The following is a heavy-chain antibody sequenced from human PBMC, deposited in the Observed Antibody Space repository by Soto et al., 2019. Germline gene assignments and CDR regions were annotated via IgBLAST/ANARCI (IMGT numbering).Heavy chain of an antibody. CDR3: ASDLVGASDSYGLDV. CDR2: IWHDGNNK. Sequence: PRLSCAASGFTFSNYGMHWVRQAPGKGLEWVAIIWHDGNNKYYADSVRGRFIISRDNSKNRLYLQMNSLRAEDTVLYYCASDLVGASDSYGLDVWGQGTPVTVSS. CDR1: GFTFSNYG. D-gene: IGHD1-26*01. V-gene: IGHV3-33*01. J-gene: IGHJ6*02.